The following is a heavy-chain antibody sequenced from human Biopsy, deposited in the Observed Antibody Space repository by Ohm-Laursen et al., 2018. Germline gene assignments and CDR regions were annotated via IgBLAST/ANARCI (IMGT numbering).Heavy chain of an antibody. D-gene: IGHD3-22*01. CDR1: AYTFTSYY. CDR2: INPNNDNT. J-gene: IGHJ4*02. V-gene: IGHV1-46*01. Sequence: PSVKASCKASAYTFTSYYLHWVRQAPGQGLEWMGRINPNNDNTAYAQKFQGRITMTKDTSTSTVYMDLSSLTFDDSAVYYCARGPRGLVVITTTALYFDYWGQGNLVTVSS. CDR3: ARGPRGLVVITTTALYFDY.